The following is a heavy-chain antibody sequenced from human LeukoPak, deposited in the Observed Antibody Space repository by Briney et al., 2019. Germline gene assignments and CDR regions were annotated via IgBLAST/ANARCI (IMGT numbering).Heavy chain of an antibody. Sequence: GASVKVSCKASGYTFTGYYMNWVRQAPGQGLEWMGWINPSSGGTNYAQKFQGRVTMTRDTSISTAYMELSRLRSDDTAVYYCASSPGTMIVALDYWGQGTLVTVSS. J-gene: IGHJ4*02. CDR3: ASSPGTMIVALDY. CDR1: GYTFTGYY. D-gene: IGHD3-22*01. V-gene: IGHV1-2*02. CDR2: INPSSGGT.